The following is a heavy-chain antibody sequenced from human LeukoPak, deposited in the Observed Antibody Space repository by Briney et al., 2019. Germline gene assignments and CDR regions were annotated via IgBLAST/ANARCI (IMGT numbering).Heavy chain of an antibody. Sequence: GESLQISFQASGFTFTNYWIAWVRPMPGKGLEWMGIVHAGDSDARYSPSFQDQVTISADKSISTAYLQWNSLRASDSAMYFCARFGYSTSLDFYLDVWGRGTLVAVSS. V-gene: IGHV5-51*01. J-gene: IGHJ2*01. CDR2: VHAGDSDA. CDR1: GFTFTNYW. CDR3: ARFGYSTSLDFYLDV. D-gene: IGHD6-13*01.